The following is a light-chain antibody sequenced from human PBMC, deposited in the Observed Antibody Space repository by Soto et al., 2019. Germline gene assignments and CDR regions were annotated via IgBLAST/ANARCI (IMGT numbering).Light chain of an antibody. J-gene: IGLJ1*01. Sequence: QSVLTQPPSASGTPGQRVTISCSGSSSNIGSNTVNWYQQLPGTAPKLLIYSNNQRPSGVPDRFSGSKSGTSASLAISGLQFEDEADYYCAAWDDSLNGRVFGTGTKVTVL. CDR1: SSNIGSNT. V-gene: IGLV1-44*01. CDR2: SNN. CDR3: AAWDDSLNGRV.